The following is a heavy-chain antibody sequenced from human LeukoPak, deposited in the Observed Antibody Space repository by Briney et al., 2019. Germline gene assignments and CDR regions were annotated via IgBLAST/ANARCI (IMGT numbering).Heavy chain of an antibody. Sequence: ASVKVSCKASGYTFTGYYTHWVRQAPGQGLEWMGRINPSSGDTNYAQKFQGRVTMTRDTSISTAYMELRRLRSDDTAVYYCARGVEVPDFDYWGQGTLVTVSS. V-gene: IGHV1-2*06. CDR1: GYTFTGYY. CDR3: ARGVEVPDFDY. D-gene: IGHD2-15*01. J-gene: IGHJ4*02. CDR2: INPSSGDT.